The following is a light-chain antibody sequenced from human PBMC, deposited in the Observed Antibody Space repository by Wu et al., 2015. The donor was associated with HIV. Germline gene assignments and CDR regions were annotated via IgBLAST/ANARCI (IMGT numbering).Light chain of an antibody. J-gene: IGKJ1*01. CDR2: KAS. Sequence: DIQMTQSPSTPSASVGDRVTITCRASQSISSWLAWYQQKPGKAPKLLMYKASTLESGVPSRFSGSGSGTEFNLTISSLQPDDFATYYCQQYNNYPWTFGQGTKVEVK. V-gene: IGKV1-5*03. CDR3: QQYNNYPWT. CDR1: QSISSW.